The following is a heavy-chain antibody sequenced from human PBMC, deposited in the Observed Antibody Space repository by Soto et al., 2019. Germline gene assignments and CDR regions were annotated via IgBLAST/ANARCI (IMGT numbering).Heavy chain of an antibody. CDR1: GFSVSTGGVG. Sequence: QITLKESGPTLVKPTQTLTLTCTFSGFSVSTGGVGVAWIRQPPGKALEWLTLIYWDDDKRYSPFLQSRVTITKDTSKNQVVLTMTNMDPVDTATYYCAHKGGRGAGMDVWGQGTTVTGSS. CDR3: AHKGGRGAGMDV. J-gene: IGHJ6*02. CDR2: IYWDDDK. D-gene: IGHD2-15*01. V-gene: IGHV2-5*02.